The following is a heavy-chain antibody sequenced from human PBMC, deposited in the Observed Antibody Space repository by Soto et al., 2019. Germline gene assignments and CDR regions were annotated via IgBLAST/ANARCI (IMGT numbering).Heavy chain of an antibody. Sequence: ASVKVSCKASGFTFTSSAVQWVRQARGQRLEWIGWIVVGSGNTNYAQKFQERVTITRDMSTSTAYMELSSLRSEDAAVYYCAAGSTVTTFNYFDYWGQGTLVTVSS. V-gene: IGHV1-58*01. CDR3: AAGSTVTTFNYFDY. J-gene: IGHJ4*02. D-gene: IGHD4-17*01. CDR1: GFTFTSSA. CDR2: IVVGSGNT.